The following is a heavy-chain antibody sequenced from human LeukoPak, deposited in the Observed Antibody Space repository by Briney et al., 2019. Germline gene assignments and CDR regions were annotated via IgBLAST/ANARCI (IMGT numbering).Heavy chain of an antibody. CDR1: GDSISSYY. Sequence: SETLSLTCTASGDSISSYYWSWIRQPPGKGLEWIGYIYYSGSTNYNPSLKSRVTISVDTSKNQFSLKVNSVTAADTAVYYCARDSSGWSYGAFDIWGQGTMVTVSS. D-gene: IGHD6-19*01. V-gene: IGHV4-59*01. CDR3: ARDSSGWSYGAFDI. CDR2: IYYSGST. J-gene: IGHJ3*02.